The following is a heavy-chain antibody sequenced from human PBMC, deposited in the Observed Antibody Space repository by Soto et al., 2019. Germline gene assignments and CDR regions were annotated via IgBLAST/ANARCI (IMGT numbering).Heavy chain of an antibody. Sequence: PGGSLRLSCAASGFTVSSNYMSWVRQAPGKGLEWVSVIYSGGSTYYADSVKGRFTISRGNAKNSLYLQMNSLRAEDTAVYYCVRDQDDSSDAFDIWGQGTVVTVSS. CDR3: VRDQDDSSDAFDI. CDR1: GFTVSSNY. CDR2: IYSGGST. V-gene: IGHV3-53*01. J-gene: IGHJ3*02. D-gene: IGHD3-3*01.